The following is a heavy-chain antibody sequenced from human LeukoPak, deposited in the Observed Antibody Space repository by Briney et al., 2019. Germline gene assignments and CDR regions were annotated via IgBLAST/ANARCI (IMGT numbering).Heavy chain of an antibody. Sequence: ASVKVSCKASGYTFTGYYMHWVRQAPGQGLEWMGWINPNSGGTNYAQKFQGRVTMTRDTSISTAYMELSRLRSDDTAVYYCARGRHDYSSPGYYYMDVWGKGTTVTVSS. V-gene: IGHV1-2*02. CDR1: GYTFTGYY. J-gene: IGHJ6*03. D-gene: IGHD4-11*01. CDR2: INPNSGGT. CDR3: ARGRHDYSSPGYYYMDV.